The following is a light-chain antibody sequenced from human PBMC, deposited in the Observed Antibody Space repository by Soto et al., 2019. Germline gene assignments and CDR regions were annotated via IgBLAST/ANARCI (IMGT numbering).Light chain of an antibody. CDR1: QTIYSN. Sequence: IMMTQSPATLSVSLGERATLSCRAGQTIYSNVAWYQQRPGQAPRLLIYRASTRATGVPARFSGSGSGTEVHLTIRSLQSEDLAIYYWQQYQNLWTFGQGTKVEIK. V-gene: IGKV3-15*01. CDR3: QQYQNLWT. J-gene: IGKJ1*01. CDR2: RAS.